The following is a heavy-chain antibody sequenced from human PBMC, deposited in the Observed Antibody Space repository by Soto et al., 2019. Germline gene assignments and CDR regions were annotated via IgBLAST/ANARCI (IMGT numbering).Heavy chain of an antibody. CDR2: VSPENRNA. V-gene: IGHV1-8*02. CDR3: EVTTGY. D-gene: IGHD4-17*01. J-gene: IGHJ4*02. CDR1: GCTFSSYT. Sequence: GASVKVSCKTSGCTFSSYTISWVRQAPGQGLEYMGWVSPENRNAGYAPQFRGRVSMTADTSINTVYLELTTLTYEDTAVYYCEVTTGYWGQGTLVTVSS.